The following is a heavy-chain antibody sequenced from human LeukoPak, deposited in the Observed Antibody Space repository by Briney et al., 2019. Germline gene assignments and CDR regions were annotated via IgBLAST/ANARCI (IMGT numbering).Heavy chain of an antibody. CDR1: GFTFSSYA. Sequence: GGSLRLSCAASGFTFSSYAMSWVRQAPGKGLEWVSAISGSGGSTYYADSVKGRFTISRDNSKNTLYLQMNSLRAEDTAVYYCAKMGLGTVTIRWYFDYWGQGTLVTVSS. J-gene: IGHJ4*02. V-gene: IGHV3-23*01. CDR3: AKMGLGTVTIRWYFDY. D-gene: IGHD4-17*01. CDR2: ISGSGGST.